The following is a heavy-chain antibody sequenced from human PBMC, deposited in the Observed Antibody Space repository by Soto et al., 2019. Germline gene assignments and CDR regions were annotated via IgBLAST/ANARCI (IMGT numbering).Heavy chain of an antibody. V-gene: IGHV1-69*02. CDR1: GGTFRNYP. J-gene: IGHJ4*02. CDR2: IFPLTDIP. CDR3: ARGPLVVLNYFES. Sequence: QVQLVQSGTEVKKPGSSVKVSCKASGGTFRNYPINWVRQATGQGLEWMGSIFPLTDIPDYAQNFQARLTLSADKSTSTAYMELSSLTSDDTAVYFCARGPLVVLNYFESWGQGTLVTVSS.